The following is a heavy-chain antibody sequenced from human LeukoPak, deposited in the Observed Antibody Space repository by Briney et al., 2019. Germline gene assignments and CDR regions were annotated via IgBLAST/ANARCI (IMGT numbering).Heavy chain of an antibody. V-gene: IGHV4-38-2*02. CDR1: GYSISIGYY. CDR3: ARGPYYDILTGYYTGEYFDY. J-gene: IGHJ4*02. D-gene: IGHD3-9*01. Sequence: SETLSLTCTVSGYSISIGYYWGWIRQPPGKGLEWIGSIYHSGSTYYNPSLKSRVTISVDTSKNQFSLKLSSVTAADTAVYYCARGPYYDILTGYYTGEYFDYWGQGTLVTVSS. CDR2: IYHSGST.